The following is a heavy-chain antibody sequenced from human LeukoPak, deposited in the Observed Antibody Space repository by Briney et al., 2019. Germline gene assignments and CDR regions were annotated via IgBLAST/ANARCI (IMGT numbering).Heavy chain of an antibody. CDR3: ARGPAKDRRWDY. Sequence: SETLSLTCTVSGGSISRHYWSWIRQPPGKGLEWIGYIYYSGSTNYNPSLKSRVTISADTSKNQFSLKLSSVTAADTAVYYCARGPAKDRRWDYWGQGTLVTVSS. V-gene: IGHV4-59*11. D-gene: IGHD2-15*01. CDR2: IYYSGST. J-gene: IGHJ4*02. CDR1: GGSISRHY.